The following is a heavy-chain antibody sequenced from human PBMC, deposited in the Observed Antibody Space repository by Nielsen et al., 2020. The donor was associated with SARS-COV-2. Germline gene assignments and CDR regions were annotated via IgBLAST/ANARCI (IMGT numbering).Heavy chain of an antibody. V-gene: IGHV4-39*07. J-gene: IGHJ5*02. D-gene: IGHD2-15*01. CDR2: IYYSGST. Sequence: RQAPGKGLEWIGSIYYSGSTYYNPSLKSRVTISVDTSKNQFSLKLSSVTAADTAVYYCARGRDCSGGSCYFNHLFFENWFDPWGQGTLVTVSS. CDR3: ARGRDCSGGSCYFNHLFFENWFDP.